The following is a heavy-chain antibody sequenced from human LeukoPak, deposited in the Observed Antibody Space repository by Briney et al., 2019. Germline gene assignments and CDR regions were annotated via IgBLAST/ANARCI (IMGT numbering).Heavy chain of an antibody. Sequence: ASVKVSCKASGGTFSSYAISWVRQAPGQGLEWMGGIIPIFGTANYAQKFQGRVTITADKSTSTAYMELSSLRSEDTAVYYCARGPLVQYYYYMDVWGKGTTVTVSS. CDR2: IIPIFGTA. J-gene: IGHJ6*03. D-gene: IGHD1-26*01. CDR1: GGTFSSYA. CDR3: ARGPLVQYYYYMDV. V-gene: IGHV1-69*06.